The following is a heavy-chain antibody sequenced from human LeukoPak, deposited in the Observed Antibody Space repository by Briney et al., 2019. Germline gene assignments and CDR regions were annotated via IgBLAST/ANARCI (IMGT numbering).Heavy chain of an antibody. V-gene: IGHV1-18*01. CDR1: GYTFTSYG. Sequence: ASVKVSCKASGYTFTSYGISWVRQAPGQGLEWMGWISAYNGNTNYAQKLQGRVTMTTDTSTSTAYMELRSLGSDDTAVYYCARAVLLWFGELSSTDYWGQGTLVTVSS. CDR3: ARAVLLWFGELSSTDY. CDR2: ISAYNGNT. D-gene: IGHD3-10*01. J-gene: IGHJ4*02.